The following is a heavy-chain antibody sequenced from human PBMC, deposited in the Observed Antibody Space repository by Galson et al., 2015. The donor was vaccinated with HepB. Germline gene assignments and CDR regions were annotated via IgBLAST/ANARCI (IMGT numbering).Heavy chain of an antibody. D-gene: IGHD3-3*01. J-gene: IGHJ6*02. CDR2: ISSSSSYI. CDR1: GFTFSSYS. CDR3: ARDYGDFWSGYYYYYYYGMDV. Sequence: SLRLSCAASGFTFSSYSMNWVRQAPGKGLEWVSSISSSSSYIYYADSVKGRFTISRDNAKNSLYLQMNSLRAEDTAVYYCARDYGDFWSGYYYYYYYGMDVWGQGTTVTVSS. V-gene: IGHV3-21*01.